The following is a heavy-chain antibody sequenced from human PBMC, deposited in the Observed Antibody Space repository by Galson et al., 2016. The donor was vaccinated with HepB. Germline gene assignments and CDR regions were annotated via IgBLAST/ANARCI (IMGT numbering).Heavy chain of an antibody. CDR1: GFAFSDYT. CDR2: ISSNSGYI. V-gene: IGHV3-21*06. J-gene: IGHJ6*02. Sequence: SLRLSCAASGFAFSDYTMDWVRQAPGKGLGWVSSISSNSGYIFYADSVKGRFTISRDNAKNSLYLQMNSLAAEDTAVYYCVREPTLYGQTSTMDVWGQGTAVTVSS. D-gene: IGHD3-16*02. CDR3: VREPTLYGQTSTMDV.